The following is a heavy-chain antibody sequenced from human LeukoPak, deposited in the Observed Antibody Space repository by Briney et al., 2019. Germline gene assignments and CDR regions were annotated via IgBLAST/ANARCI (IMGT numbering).Heavy chain of an antibody. Sequence: PSETLSLTCTVSGGSISSGGYYWSWIRQHPGKGLEWIGYIYYSGSTYYNPSLKSRVTISVDTSKNQFSLKLSSVTAADTAVYYCARDRVPTSWYPHTYGMDVWGQGTTVTVSS. CDR2: IYYSGST. V-gene: IGHV4-31*03. CDR1: GGSISSGGYY. J-gene: IGHJ6*01. D-gene: IGHD6-13*01. CDR3: ARDRVPTSWYPHTYGMDV.